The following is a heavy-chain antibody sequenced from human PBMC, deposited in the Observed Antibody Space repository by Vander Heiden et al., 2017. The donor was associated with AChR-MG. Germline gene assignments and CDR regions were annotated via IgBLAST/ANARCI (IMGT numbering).Heavy chain of an antibody. CDR1: GFTFSSYA. CDR3: AKSASGRFGELLGTWFDP. D-gene: IGHD3-10*01. Sequence: EVQLLESGGGLVQPGGSLRLSCAASGFTFSSYAMSWVRQAPGKGLEWVSAISGSGGSTYYADSVKGRFTISRDNSKNTLYLQMNSLRAEDTAVYYCAKSASGRFGELLGTWFDPWGQGTLVTVSS. V-gene: IGHV3-23*01. CDR2: ISGSGGST. J-gene: IGHJ5*02.